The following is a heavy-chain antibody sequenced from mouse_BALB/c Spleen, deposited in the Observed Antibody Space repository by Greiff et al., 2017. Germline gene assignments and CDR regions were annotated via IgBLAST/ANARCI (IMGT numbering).Heavy chain of an antibody. Sequence: EVQLQESGPELVKPGASVKMSCKASGYTFTSYVMHWVKQKPGQGLEWFGYINPYNDGTKYNEKFKGKATLTSDKSSSTAYMELSSLTSEDSAVYYCAREGVLRLRFAYWGQGTLVTVSA. CDR1: GYTFTSYV. J-gene: IGHJ3*01. CDR2: INPYNDGT. CDR3: AREGVLRLRFAY. V-gene: IGHV1-14*01. D-gene: IGHD1-2*01.